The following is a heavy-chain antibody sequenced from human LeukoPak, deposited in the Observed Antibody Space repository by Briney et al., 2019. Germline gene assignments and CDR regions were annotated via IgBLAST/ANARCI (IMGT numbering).Heavy chain of an antibody. J-gene: IGHJ3*02. D-gene: IGHD3-3*01. CDR1: GYTFASYD. CDR2: MNPNSGNT. V-gene: IGHV1-8*01. CDR3: ARRKRITIFGVVTSDGFDI. Sequence: ASVKVSCKASGYTFASYDFNWVRQATGQGLEWMGWMNPNSGNTGYAQKFQGRLTMTRNTSISTAYMELSSLRSEDTAMYYCARRKRITIFGVVTSDGFDIWGQGTMVTVSS.